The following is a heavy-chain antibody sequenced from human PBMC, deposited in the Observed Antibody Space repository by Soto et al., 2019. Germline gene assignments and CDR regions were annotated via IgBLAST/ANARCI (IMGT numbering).Heavy chain of an antibody. V-gene: IGHV4-31*03. CDR2: IYYSGST. D-gene: IGHD4-17*01. CDR1: GGSISSGGYY. Sequence: SSETLSLTCTVSGGSISSGGYYWSWIRQHPGKSLEWIGYIYYSGSTYYNPSLKSRVTISVDTSKNQFSLKLSSVTAAHTAVYYCARVPYGDYPYYFDYWGQGTLVTVSS. J-gene: IGHJ4*02. CDR3: ARVPYGDYPYYFDY.